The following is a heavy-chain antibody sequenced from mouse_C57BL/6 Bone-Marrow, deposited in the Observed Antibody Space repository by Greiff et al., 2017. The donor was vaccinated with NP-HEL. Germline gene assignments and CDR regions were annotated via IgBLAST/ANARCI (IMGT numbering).Heavy chain of an antibody. J-gene: IGHJ3*01. D-gene: IGHD2-2*01. CDR2: INPNYGTT. CDR1: GYSFTDYN. Sequence: EVQLQQSGPELVKPGASVKISCKASGYSFTDYNMNWVKQSHGKSLEWIGVINPNYGTTSYNQKFKGKATLTVDRSSSTAYMQLNSLTAEDSAVYYCGYGYEGFAYWGQGTLVTVSA. V-gene: IGHV1-39*01. CDR3: GYGYEGFAY.